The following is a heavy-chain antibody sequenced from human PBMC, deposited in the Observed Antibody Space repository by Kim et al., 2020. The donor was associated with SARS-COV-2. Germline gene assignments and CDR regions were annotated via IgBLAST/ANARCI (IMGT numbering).Heavy chain of an antibody. D-gene: IGHD3-10*01. J-gene: IGHJ4*02. CDR3: ARGVKYYGSGSYKYRGRYYFDY. CDR2: IYYSGST. Sequence: SETLSLTCTVSGGSISSYYWSWIWQPPGKGLEWIGYIYYSGSTNYNPSLKSRVTISVDTSKNQFSLKLSSVTAADTAVYYCARGVKYYGSGSYKYRGRYYFDYWGQGTLVTVSS. CDR1: GGSISSYY. V-gene: IGHV4-59*13.